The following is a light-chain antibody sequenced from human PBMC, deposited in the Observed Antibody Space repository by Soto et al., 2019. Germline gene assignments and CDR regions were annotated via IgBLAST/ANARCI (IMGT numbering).Light chain of an antibody. Sequence: EIVLTQSPGTLSLSPGERATLSCRASQSVSSSYLAWYQQKPGQAPRLLIYGASSRATGIPDRFSGSGSGTDFTLTISRPEPEGFAVYFCQQYGSSPLTFGGGTKVEIK. CDR1: QSVSSSY. CDR2: GAS. J-gene: IGKJ4*01. CDR3: QQYGSSPLT. V-gene: IGKV3-20*01.